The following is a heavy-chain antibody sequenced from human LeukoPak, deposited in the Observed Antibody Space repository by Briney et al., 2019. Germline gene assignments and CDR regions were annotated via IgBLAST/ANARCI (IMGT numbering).Heavy chain of an antibody. Sequence: GGSLRLSCAASGLTFRSYAMTWVCQAPGKGLEWVSGIWGGGDSTYYADSVKGRFTISRDNSKNTLFLQMNSLRAEDTAVYYCAKAPLPHCSSGVCYNDYWGQGTLVTVSS. J-gene: IGHJ4*02. D-gene: IGHD2-8*01. CDR3: AKAPLPHCSSGVCYNDY. CDR1: GLTFRSYA. CDR2: IWGGGDST. V-gene: IGHV3-23*01.